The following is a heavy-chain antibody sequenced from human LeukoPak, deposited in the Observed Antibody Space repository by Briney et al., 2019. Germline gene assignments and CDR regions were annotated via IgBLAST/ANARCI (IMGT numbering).Heavy chain of an antibody. J-gene: IGHJ4*02. CDR2: ISSSSSTI. D-gene: IGHD4-23*01. Sequence: PGGSLRLSCAASGFTFSSYSMNWVRQAPGKGLEWVSYISSSSSTIYYADSVKGRFTISRDNAKNSLFLQMNNLTADDTAVYYCSRVLGTHDYWGQGTLLTVSS. V-gene: IGHV3-48*04. CDR1: GFTFSSYS. CDR3: SRVLGTHDY.